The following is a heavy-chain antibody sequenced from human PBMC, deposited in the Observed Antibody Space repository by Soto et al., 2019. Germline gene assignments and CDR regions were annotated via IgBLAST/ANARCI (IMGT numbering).Heavy chain of an antibody. CDR1: GGTFSSYT. D-gene: IGHD6-13*01. CDR2: IIPILGIT. CDR3: ARGSGSSWYDAFDI. V-gene: IGHV1-69*02. J-gene: IGHJ3*02. Sequence: QVQLVQSGAEVKKPGSSVKVSCKASGGTFSSYTISWVRQAPGQGLEWMGRIIPILGITNYAQKFQGRVTXXAXKXTSTAYMEMSSLRSEDTAVYYCARGSGSSWYDAFDIWGQGTMVTVSS.